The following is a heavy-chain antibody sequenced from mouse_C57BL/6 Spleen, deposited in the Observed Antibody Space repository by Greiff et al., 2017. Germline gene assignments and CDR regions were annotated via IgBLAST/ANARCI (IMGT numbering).Heavy chain of an antibody. CDR3: AREREGGHYDYDFGWFAY. V-gene: IGHV1-22*01. D-gene: IGHD2-4*01. CDR2: INPNNGGT. J-gene: IGHJ3*01. Sequence: VQLQQSGPELVKPGASVKMSCKASGYTFTDYNMHWVKQSHGKSLEWIGYINPNNGGTSYNQKFKGKATLTVNKSSSTAYMELRSLTSEDSAVYYCAREREGGHYDYDFGWFAYWGQGTLVTVSA. CDR1: GYTFTDYN.